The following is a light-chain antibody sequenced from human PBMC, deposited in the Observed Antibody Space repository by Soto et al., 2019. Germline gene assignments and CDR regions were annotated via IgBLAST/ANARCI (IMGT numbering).Light chain of an antibody. J-gene: IGKJ2*01. V-gene: IGKV3-11*01. CDR2: DAS. Sequence: EIVLTQSPATLSLSPGERATLSCRASQSFSSYLAWYQQKPGQAPRLLIYDASNRATGIPARFSGSGSGTDFTLTISSLEPEDFAVYVCQQRSDWLGTFGQGTKLEIK. CDR1: QSFSSY. CDR3: QQRSDWLGT.